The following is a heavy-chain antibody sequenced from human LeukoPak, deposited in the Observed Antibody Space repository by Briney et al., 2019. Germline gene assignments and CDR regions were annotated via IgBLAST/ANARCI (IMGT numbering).Heavy chain of an antibody. D-gene: IGHD2-15*01. V-gene: IGHV3-30-3*01. CDR3: ARGATPPDYYMDV. CDR2: ISYDGSNK. Sequence: PGGSLRLSCAASGFTFSSYAMHWVRQAPGKGLEWVAVISYDGSNKYYADSVKGRFTISRDNSKNTLYLQMNSLRAEDTAVYYYARGATPPDYYMDVWGKGTTVTVSS. CDR1: GFTFSSYA. J-gene: IGHJ6*03.